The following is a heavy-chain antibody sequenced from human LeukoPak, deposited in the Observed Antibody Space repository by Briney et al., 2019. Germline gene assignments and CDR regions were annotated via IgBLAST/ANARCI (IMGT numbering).Heavy chain of an antibody. Sequence: GGSLRLSCAVSGFIFNNYIMNWVRQAPGKGLEWVSSITGSGSFVYYADSVKGRFTISRDNAKNSLYLQMNSLRAEDTAVYYCARDPYCGGDCYPDAFDIWGQGTMVTVSS. CDR3: ARDPYCGGDCYPDAFDI. V-gene: IGHV3-21*01. CDR1: GFIFNNYI. D-gene: IGHD2-21*02. CDR2: ITGSGSFV. J-gene: IGHJ3*02.